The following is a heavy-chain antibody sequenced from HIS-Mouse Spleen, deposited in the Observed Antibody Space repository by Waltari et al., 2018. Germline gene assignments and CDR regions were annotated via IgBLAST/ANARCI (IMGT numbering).Heavy chain of an antibody. CDR3: ARDSASVMVRGVLFDY. V-gene: IGHV3-30*04. J-gene: IGHJ4*02. Sequence: QVQLVESGGGVVQPGRSLRLSCAASGFTFSSYAMHWVRQAPGKGLGGVAVISYDGSKKYYAEAVKGRFTISRDNSKNKLYLQMNSLRAEDTAVYYCARDSASVMVRGVLFDYWGQGTLVTVSS. CDR2: ISYDGSKK. D-gene: IGHD3-10*01. CDR1: GFTFSSYA.